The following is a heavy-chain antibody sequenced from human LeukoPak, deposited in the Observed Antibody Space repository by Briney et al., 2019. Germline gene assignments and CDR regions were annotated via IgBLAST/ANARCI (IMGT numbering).Heavy chain of an antibody. V-gene: IGHV3-11*04. J-gene: IGHJ4*02. CDR1: GFTFEDYV. CDR3: ARRGYNYGLDS. CDR2: ISSSGSTI. Sequence: PGGSLRLSCTGSGFTFEDYVMTWIRQAPGKGLEWISYISSSGSTIYYADSVGGRFTISRDNAKNSLFLQMNTLRVEDTAVYYCARRGYNYGLDSWGQGTPVTVSS. D-gene: IGHD5-18*01.